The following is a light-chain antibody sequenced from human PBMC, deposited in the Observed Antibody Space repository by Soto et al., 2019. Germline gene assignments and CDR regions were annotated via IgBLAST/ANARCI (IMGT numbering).Light chain of an antibody. CDR3: PHYDGLPST. CDR1: QSVSSSY. V-gene: IGKV3-20*01. CDR2: GAS. J-gene: IGKJ5*01. Sequence: FRQSQGSQALSAGEGCRPRCRPSQSVSSSYLAWYQQKPGQPPRLLIYGASSRATGIPDRFSGSRSGTAISLCVLGLEPEELAGFYRPHYDGLPSTFGQG.